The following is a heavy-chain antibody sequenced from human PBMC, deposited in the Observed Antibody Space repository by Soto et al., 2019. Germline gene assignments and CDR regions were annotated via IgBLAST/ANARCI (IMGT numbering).Heavy chain of an antibody. Sequence: PGGSLRLSCAASGFTFSSYSMNWVRQAPGKGLEWVSSISSSSSYIYYADSVKGRFTVSRDNSKNSLYLQMNSLRAEDTAVYYCARYCNGGACYSASLDYWGQGTQVTVSS. CDR3: ARYCNGGACYSASLDY. V-gene: IGHV3-21*01. CDR2: ISSSSSYI. J-gene: IGHJ4*02. D-gene: IGHD2-15*01. CDR1: GFTFSSYS.